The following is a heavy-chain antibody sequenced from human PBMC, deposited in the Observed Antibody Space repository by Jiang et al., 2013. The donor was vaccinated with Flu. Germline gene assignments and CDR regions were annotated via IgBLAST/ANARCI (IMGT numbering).Heavy chain of an antibody. CDR1: GFSLSTSGVG. Sequence: SGFSLSTSGVGVGWIRQPPGKALEWLALIYWSDGKRYSPSLNSRLTITKDTSKNQVVLTMTNMDPVDTATYYCAHSYDTSGYYRALLDYWGQGTLVTVSS. D-gene: IGHD3-22*01. CDR2: IYWSDGK. V-gene: IGHV2-5*01. J-gene: IGHJ4*02. CDR3: AHSYDTSGYYRALLDY.